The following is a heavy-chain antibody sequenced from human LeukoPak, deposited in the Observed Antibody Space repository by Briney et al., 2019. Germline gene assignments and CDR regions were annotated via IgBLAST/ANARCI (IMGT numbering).Heavy chain of an antibody. D-gene: IGHD3-10*01. Sequence: SQTLSLTCTVSGGSISSGDYYWSWIRQPPGKGLEWIGYIYYSGSTYYNPSLKSRVTISIDTSKNQFSLKLSSVTAADTAVYYCARRRNGLLWFGESFFDYWGQGTLVTVSS. CDR2: IYYSGST. CDR1: GGSISSGDYY. J-gene: IGHJ4*02. V-gene: IGHV4-30-4*01. CDR3: ARRRNGLLWFGESFFDY.